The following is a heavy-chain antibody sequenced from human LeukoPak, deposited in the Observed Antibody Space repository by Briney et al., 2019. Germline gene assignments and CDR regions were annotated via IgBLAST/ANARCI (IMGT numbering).Heavy chain of an antibody. V-gene: IGHV1-18*01. D-gene: IGHD3-3*01. J-gene: IGHJ4*02. CDR3: AGRADTYDFWSGYYVGC. Sequence: GASVKVSCKASGYTFTSYGISWVRQAPGQGLEWMGWISAYDGNTNYAQKLQGRVTMTTDTSTSTAYMELRSLRSDDTAVYYCAGRADTYDFWSGYYVGCWGQGTLVTVSS. CDR2: ISAYDGNT. CDR1: GYTFTSYG.